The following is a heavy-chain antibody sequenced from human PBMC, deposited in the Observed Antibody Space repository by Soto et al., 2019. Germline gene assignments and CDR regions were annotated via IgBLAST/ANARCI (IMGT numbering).Heavy chain of an antibody. Sequence: SVKVSCKASGGTFSSYAISWVRQAPGQGLEWMGGIIPIFGTANYAQKFQGRVTITADESTSTAYMELSGLRSEDTAVYYCARGSTLYGDYYYWGQGTLVTVSS. D-gene: IGHD4-17*01. V-gene: IGHV1-69*13. CDR1: GGTFSSYA. J-gene: IGHJ4*02. CDR3: ARGSTLYGDYYY. CDR2: IIPIFGTA.